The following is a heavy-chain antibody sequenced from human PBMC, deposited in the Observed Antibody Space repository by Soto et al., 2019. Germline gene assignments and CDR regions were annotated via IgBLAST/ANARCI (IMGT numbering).Heavy chain of an antibody. J-gene: IGHJ5*02. Sequence: ASVKVSCKASGYTFTSYGISWVRQAPGQGLEWMGWISAYNGNTNYAQKLQGRVTMTTDTSTSTAYMELRSLRSDDTAVYYCARDGEITFFGVVRGGPNWFDPWGQGTLVTVSS. CDR1: GYTFTSYG. V-gene: IGHV1-18*01. D-gene: IGHD3-3*01. CDR2: ISAYNGNT. CDR3: ARDGEITFFGVVRGGPNWFDP.